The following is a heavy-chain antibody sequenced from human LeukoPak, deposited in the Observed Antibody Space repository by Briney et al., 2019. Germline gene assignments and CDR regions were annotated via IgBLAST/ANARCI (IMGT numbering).Heavy chain of an antibody. CDR2: MNPISGNT. J-gene: IGHJ6*02. CDR1: GYTFTSYD. D-gene: IGHD2-2*01. Sequence: ASVKVSCKASGYTFTSYDINWVREATGQGLEWMGWMNPISGNTGYAQKFQGRVTMTRNTSTSTAYMELSSLRSEDTAVYYCARGLFSTSCYPDYYYYGMDVWGQGTTVTVSS. CDR3: ARGLFSTSCYPDYYYYGMDV. V-gene: IGHV1-8*01.